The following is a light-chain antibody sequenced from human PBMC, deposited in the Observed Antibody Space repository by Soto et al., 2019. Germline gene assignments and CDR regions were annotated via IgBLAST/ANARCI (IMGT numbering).Light chain of an antibody. CDR2: KSS. J-gene: IGKJ1*01. Sequence: DIQMTQSPSTLSASVGDRVTITCRASQTITNWLAWYQQRPGRAPKLLIYKSSRLESGVPSRFSGSGSGTDFTLTISSLQPDDFATYYCQQCFSYPGTFGQGTTVELK. CDR1: QTITNW. CDR3: QQCFSYPGT. V-gene: IGKV1-5*03.